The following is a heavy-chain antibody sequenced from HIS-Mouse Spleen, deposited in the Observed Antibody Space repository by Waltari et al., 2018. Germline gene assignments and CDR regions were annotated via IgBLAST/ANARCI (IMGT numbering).Heavy chain of an antibody. J-gene: IGHJ4*02. CDR1: GFTVSSNY. V-gene: IGHV3-53*01. CDR3: ARDLDYDFWSGYPVI. D-gene: IGHD3-3*01. CDR2: IYSGGRT. Sequence: EVQLVESGGGLIQPGGSLRLSCAASGFTVSSNYMSWVRQAPGKGLEWVSVIYSGGRTYYADSVKGRFTISRDNSKNTLYLQMNSLRAEDTAVYYCARDLDYDFWSGYPVIWGQGTLVTVSS.